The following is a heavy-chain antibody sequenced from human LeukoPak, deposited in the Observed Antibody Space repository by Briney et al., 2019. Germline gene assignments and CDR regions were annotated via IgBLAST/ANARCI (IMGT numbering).Heavy chain of an antibody. J-gene: IGHJ4*02. V-gene: IGHV4-59*12. CDR1: GASISSYY. CDR3: AGSIAARLDY. D-gene: IGHD6-6*01. CDR2: IHYGGST. Sequence: SETLSLTCTVSGASISSYYWSLIRQPPGKGLEWIGYIHYGGSTNYNPSLKSRVTISVDTSKNQFSLKLSSVTAADTAVYYCAGSIAARLDYWGQGTLVTVSS.